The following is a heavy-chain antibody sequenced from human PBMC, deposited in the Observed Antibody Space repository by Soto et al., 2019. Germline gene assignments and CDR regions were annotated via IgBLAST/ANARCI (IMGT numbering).Heavy chain of an antibody. CDR3: VRDDIGVGLDH. Sequence: GGSLRLSCTASGFTFNIYLMHWLRQAPGKGLVWVSRINSDASSTNYADSVRGRFTISRDNAKNTLYLQMNSLRAEDTAVYYCVRDDIGVGLDHWGLGTPVTVSS. CDR2: INSDASST. J-gene: IGHJ4*02. V-gene: IGHV3-74*01. CDR1: GFTFNIYL. D-gene: IGHD1-26*01.